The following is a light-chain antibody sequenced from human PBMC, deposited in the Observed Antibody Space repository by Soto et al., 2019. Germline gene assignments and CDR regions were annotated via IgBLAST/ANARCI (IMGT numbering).Light chain of an antibody. J-gene: IGLJ1*01. V-gene: IGLV2-8*01. CDR3: KSYAGSNTYV. Sequence: QSVLTQPASVSGSPGQSITISCTGTSSDVGGNNYVSWYQQHPGKAPRLIIYEVVQRPSGVPDRFSGSKSGNTASLTVSGLQAADEADYFCKSYAGSNTYVFGSGTKLTVL. CDR1: SSDVGGNNY. CDR2: EVV.